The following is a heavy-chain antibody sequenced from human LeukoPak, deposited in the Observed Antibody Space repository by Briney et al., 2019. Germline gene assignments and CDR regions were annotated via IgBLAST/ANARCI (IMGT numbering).Heavy chain of an antibody. Sequence: PGGSLRLSCAASGFTFSSYGMHWVRQAPGKGLEWVAVIWYDGSNKYYADSVKGRFTISRDNSKNTLYLQMNSLRAEDTAVYHCARDFWQQLVSWWFDPWGQGTLVTVSS. CDR1: GFTFSSYG. V-gene: IGHV3-33*01. CDR3: ARDFWQQLVSWWFDP. J-gene: IGHJ5*02. CDR2: IWYDGSNK. D-gene: IGHD6-13*01.